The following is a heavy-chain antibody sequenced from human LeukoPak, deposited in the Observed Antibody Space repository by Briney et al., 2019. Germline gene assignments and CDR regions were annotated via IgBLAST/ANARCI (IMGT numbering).Heavy chain of an antibody. CDR3: AKAIHSSSSGVVDY. D-gene: IGHD6-6*01. J-gene: IGHJ4*02. CDR2: IRYDGSNK. CDR1: GFIFSNYA. Sequence: GGSLRLSCAASGFIFSNYAMHWFRQAPGKGLEWVTFIRYDGSNKYYAESVKGRFTISRDSSKNTLYLQMNSLRAEDTAVYYCAKAIHSSSSGVVDYWGQGTLVTVSS. V-gene: IGHV3-30*02.